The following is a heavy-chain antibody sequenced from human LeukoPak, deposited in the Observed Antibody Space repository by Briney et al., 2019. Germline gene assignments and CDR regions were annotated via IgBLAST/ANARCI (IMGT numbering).Heavy chain of an antibody. CDR2: IYYSGST. J-gene: IGHJ5*02. Sequence: SETLSLTCTVSGGSISSYYWSWIRQPPGKGLEWIGYIYYSGSTNYNPSLKSRVTISVDTSKNQFSLKLSSVTAADTAVYYCARAGMGGITMVRGVIARGLNWFDPWGQGTLVTVSS. CDR3: ARAGMGGITMVRGVIARGLNWFDP. CDR1: GGSISSYY. V-gene: IGHV4-59*01. D-gene: IGHD3-10*01.